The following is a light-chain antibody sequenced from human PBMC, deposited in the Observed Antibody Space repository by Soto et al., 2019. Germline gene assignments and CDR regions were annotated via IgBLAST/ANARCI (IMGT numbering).Light chain of an antibody. CDR2: EVT. V-gene: IGLV2-8*01. CDR3: SSYVGTNTVV. J-gene: IGLJ2*01. Sequence: QSVLTQPPSASGSPGQSVSISCTGTSSDVGAFNFVSWYQQHPGNAPKLIIYEVTKRPSGVPDRFSGSKSGNTASLTVSGLQAEDEADYYCSSYVGTNTVVFGGGTKLTVL. CDR1: SSDVGAFNF.